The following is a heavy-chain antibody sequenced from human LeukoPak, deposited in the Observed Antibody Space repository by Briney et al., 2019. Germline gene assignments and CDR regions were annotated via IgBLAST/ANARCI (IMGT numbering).Heavy chain of an antibody. CDR2: INHSGGT. J-gene: IGHJ5*02. V-gene: IGHV4-34*01. D-gene: IGHD6-13*01. CDR3: ASTRQYSSSWYYKFDP. CDR1: GGSFSGYY. Sequence: SETLSLTCTVYGGSFSGYYWSWIRQSPEKGLEWIAEINHSGGTNYNPSLKSRVTISVDTSKNQFSLKLTSVTAADTAVYYCASTRQYSSSWYYKFDPWGQGTLVTVSS.